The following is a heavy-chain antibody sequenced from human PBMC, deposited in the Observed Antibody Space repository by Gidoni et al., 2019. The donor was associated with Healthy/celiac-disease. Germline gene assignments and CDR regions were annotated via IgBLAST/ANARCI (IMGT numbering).Heavy chain of an antibody. Sequence: QVQLVESGGGVVQPGRSLRLSCAASGFTFSSYGMHWVRQAPGKGLEWVAVIWYDGSNKYYADSVKGRFTISRDNSKNTLYLQMNSLRAEDTAVYYCARDLNPRRDDSSGYYYVPGFDYWGQGTLVTVSS. J-gene: IGHJ4*02. D-gene: IGHD3-22*01. CDR1: GFTFSSYG. CDR2: IWYDGSNK. CDR3: ARDLNPRRDDSSGYYYVPGFDY. V-gene: IGHV3-33*01.